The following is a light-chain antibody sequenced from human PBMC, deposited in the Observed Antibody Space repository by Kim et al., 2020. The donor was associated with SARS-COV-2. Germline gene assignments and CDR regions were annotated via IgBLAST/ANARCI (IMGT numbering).Light chain of an antibody. Sequence: GERVTITCRTSQNIRNYLNWYQQRPGKAPKLLVYAASSLQSEVPSRFSGGGSGTDFTLTIASLQADDFATYYCQQTYSNPPTFGGGTKLEIK. V-gene: IGKV1-39*01. CDR3: QQTYSNPPT. CDR2: AAS. CDR1: QNIRNY. J-gene: IGKJ4*01.